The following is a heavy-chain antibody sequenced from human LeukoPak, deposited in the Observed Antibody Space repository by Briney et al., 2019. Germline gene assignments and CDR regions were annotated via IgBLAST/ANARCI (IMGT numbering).Heavy chain of an antibody. CDR1: GGSISGYY. V-gene: IGHV4-59*01. CDR3: ARLHQTGSTDY. J-gene: IGHJ4*02. CDR2: MSYSENT. Sequence: SETLSLTCTVSGGSISGYYWSWIRQPPGKGLECIGHMSYSENTNYNPSLKSRVTMSVDTSKNQFSLKLNSVTAADTAVYYCARLHQTGSTDYWGQGTLVTVSS. D-gene: IGHD1-14*01.